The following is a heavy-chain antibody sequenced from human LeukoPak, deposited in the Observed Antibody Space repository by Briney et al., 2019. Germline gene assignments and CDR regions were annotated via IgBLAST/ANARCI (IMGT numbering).Heavy chain of an antibody. CDR2: IYYSGST. D-gene: IGHD6-13*01. J-gene: IGHJ4*02. Sequence: SETLSLTCTVSGGSISSYYWSWIRQPPGKGLEWIGYIYYSGSTNYNPSLKSRVTISVDTSKNQFSLKLSSVTAADTAVYYCAGGAPGIAAAGNLDYWGQGTLVTVSS. V-gene: IGHV4-59*08. CDR1: GGSISSYY. CDR3: AGGAPGIAAAGNLDY.